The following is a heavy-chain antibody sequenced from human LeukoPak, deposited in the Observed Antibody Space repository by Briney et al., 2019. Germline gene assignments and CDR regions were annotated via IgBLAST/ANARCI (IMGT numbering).Heavy chain of an antibody. Sequence: GGSLRLSCVASGFTFSRYGMTWVRQAPGKGLEWVSTISDTGDNTYYADSVKGRFTISRDNSESTLYLQMNGLRAEDTAIYFCATGAYCDHWGQGTLVTVSS. CDR3: ATGAYCDH. V-gene: IGHV3-23*01. J-gene: IGHJ4*02. CDR2: ISDTGDNT. CDR1: GFTFSRYG.